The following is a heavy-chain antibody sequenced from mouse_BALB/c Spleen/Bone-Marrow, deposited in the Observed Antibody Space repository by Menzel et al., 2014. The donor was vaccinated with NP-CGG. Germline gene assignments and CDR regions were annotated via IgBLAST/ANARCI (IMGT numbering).Heavy chain of an antibody. D-gene: IGHD2-2*01. Sequence: VKLVESGSGLVQPSQSLSITCTVSGFSLTTYGVNWIRQSPGKGLEWLGVIWRGGNTDYNATFMSRLTITKDNSKSQVFFKMNSLQADDTAIYYCAKNGYDGGAWFAYWGQGTLVTVSA. CDR1: GFSLTTYG. CDR2: IWRGGNT. CDR3: AKNGYDGGAWFAY. J-gene: IGHJ3*01. V-gene: IGHV2-5*01.